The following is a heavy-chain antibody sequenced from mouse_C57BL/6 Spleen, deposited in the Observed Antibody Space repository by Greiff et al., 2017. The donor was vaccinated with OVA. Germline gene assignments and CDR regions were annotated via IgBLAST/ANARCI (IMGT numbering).Heavy chain of an antibody. D-gene: IGHD1-1*01. CDR1: GFTFSSYA. CDR3: ARDGYYGSPSPYWYFDV. V-gene: IGHV5-4*01. Sequence: EVKLEESGGGLVKPGGSLKLSCAASGFTFSSYAMSWVRQTPEKRLEWVATISDGGSYTYYPDNVKGRFTISRDNAKNNLYLQMSHLKSEDTAMYYCARDGYYGSPSPYWYFDVWGTGTTVTVAS. CDR2: ISDGGSYT. J-gene: IGHJ1*03.